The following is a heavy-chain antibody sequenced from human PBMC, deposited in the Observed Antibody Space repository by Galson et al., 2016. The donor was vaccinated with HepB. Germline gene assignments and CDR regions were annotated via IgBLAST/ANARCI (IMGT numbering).Heavy chain of an antibody. CDR2: ISTTVRTI. D-gene: IGHD2-21*01. CDR3: ARELVRSAFDL. CDR1: GFTLGSLG. V-gene: IGHV3-48*02. Sequence: SLRLSCAASGFTLGSLGMHWVRQAPGKGLQWISYISTTVRTIYYADSVVGRFTISRDNAKNSVYLQMNSLRDNDTAVYYCARELVRSAFDLWGQGTMVTVSS. J-gene: IGHJ3*01.